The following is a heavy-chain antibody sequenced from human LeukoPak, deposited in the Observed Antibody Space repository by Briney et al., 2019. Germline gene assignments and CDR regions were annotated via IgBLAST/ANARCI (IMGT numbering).Heavy chain of an antibody. CDR3: AKDDGSGSYYNPYYFDY. CDR1: GFIFSSYS. J-gene: IGHJ4*02. Sequence: TGGSLRLSCAASGFIFSSYSMSWVRQAPGKGLEWVSVITGSGGNTYYADSVKGRFTISKDNSKNTLYLQMNSLRAEDTAVYYCAKDDGSGSYYNPYYFDYWGQGTLVTVSS. D-gene: IGHD3-10*01. CDR2: ITGSGGNT. V-gene: IGHV3-23*01.